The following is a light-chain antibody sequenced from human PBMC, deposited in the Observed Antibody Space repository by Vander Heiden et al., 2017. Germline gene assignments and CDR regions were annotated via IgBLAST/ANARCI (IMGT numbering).Light chain of an antibody. J-gene: IGKJ2*01. Sequence: DIQMTQSPSRLLASVGDRVTITCRASQSINGFSVRYQQKPEKAPKLMIYEASTLESGAPSRFSGSGSGTEFTLTISSLQPDDFASYYCQQYSTFSYTFGQGTKLEIK. CDR1: QSINGF. V-gene: IGKV1-5*03. CDR3: QQYSTFSYT. CDR2: EAS.